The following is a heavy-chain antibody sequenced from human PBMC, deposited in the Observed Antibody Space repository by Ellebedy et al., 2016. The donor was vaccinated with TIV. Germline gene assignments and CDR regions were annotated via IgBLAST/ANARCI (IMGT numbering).Heavy chain of an antibody. CDR1: GLTFSSYA. D-gene: IGHD1-20*01. CDR3: VKAITGTTDAFDV. CDR2: ISDSGIDT. V-gene: IGHV3-23*01. J-gene: IGHJ3*01. Sequence: GGSLRLSXAASGLTFSSYAMTWVRQAPGKGLELVSVISDSGIDTDYADSVKGRFTISRDNSKNTLYLQMNSLRAEDTAVYYCVKAITGTTDAFDVWGQGTMVTVSS.